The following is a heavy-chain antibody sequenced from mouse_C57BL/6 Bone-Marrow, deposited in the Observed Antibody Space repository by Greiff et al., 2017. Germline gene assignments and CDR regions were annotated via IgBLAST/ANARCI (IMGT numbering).Heavy chain of an antibody. J-gene: IGHJ3*01. V-gene: IGHV14-4*01. CDR3: ARSKNWDSWFAY. D-gene: IGHD4-1*01. CDR2: IDPEIGDT. Sequence: EVQGVESGAELVRPGASVKLSCTASGFNIKDDYIHWVKQRPEQGLEWIGWIDPEIGDTEYASKFQGKATITSDTSSNTAYLQLSSLTSEDSAVYFCARSKNWDSWFAYWGQGTLVTVSA. CDR1: GFNIKDDY.